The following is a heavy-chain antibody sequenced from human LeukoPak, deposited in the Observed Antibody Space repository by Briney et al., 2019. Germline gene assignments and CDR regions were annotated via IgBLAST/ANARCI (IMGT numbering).Heavy chain of an antibody. CDR3: ARAGDYDWYFDL. Sequence: SETLSLTCTVSGGSISGHYWSWIRQPPGKALEWIGYIYYSGSTNYNPSLKSRTTISLDTSKRQFSLKLNSVTAADTAVYYCARAGDYDWYFDLWGRGTLVTVSS. CDR1: GGSISGHY. CDR2: IYYSGST. J-gene: IGHJ2*01. V-gene: IGHV4-59*11. D-gene: IGHD4-17*01.